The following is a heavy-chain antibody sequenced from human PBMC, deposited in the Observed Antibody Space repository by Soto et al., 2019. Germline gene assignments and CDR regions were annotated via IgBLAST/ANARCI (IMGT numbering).Heavy chain of an antibody. D-gene: IGHD2-8*02. CDR3: ATSVGIAPTGEDGMDV. Sequence: QVQLVQSGAEVKKTGSSVKVSCKASGGTFSIYGFSWVRQAPGQGPEWIGGIIPILTTPNYAQKCQGRVTIVADESTPTFYMELSSLKFEDTAVYYCATSVGIAPTGEDGMDVWGQATSVTVSS. CDR2: IIPILTTP. V-gene: IGHV1-69*01. J-gene: IGHJ6*02. CDR1: GGTFSIYG.